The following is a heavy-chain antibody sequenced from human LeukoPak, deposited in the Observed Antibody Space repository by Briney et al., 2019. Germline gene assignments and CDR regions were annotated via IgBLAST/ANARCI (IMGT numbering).Heavy chain of an antibody. CDR1: GFTFSAYG. CDR2: ISSPSDYL. CDR3: ARDYYGGHNLYNFDF. Sequence: GGSLRLSCAAPGFTFSAYGMHWVRQAPGKGLEWVSSISSPSDYLDHADSVKGRFTISRDNSKNTLYLQMNSLRAEDTAVYYCARDYYGGHNLYNFDFSGQGTRVIVSS. D-gene: IGHD3-10*01. V-gene: IGHV3-21*04. J-gene: IGHJ4*02.